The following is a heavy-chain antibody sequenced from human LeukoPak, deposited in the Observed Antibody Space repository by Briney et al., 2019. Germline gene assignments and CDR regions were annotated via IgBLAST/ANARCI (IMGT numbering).Heavy chain of an antibody. Sequence: SQTLSLTCAISGDSVSSNSAAWNWIRQSPSRGLEWLGRTYYRSRWYNDYAVSVRSRITISPDTSKNQFSLQLNSVTPEDTAVYYCAKDRLYGDHLVDVDYWGQGSLVTVSS. V-gene: IGHV6-1*01. CDR1: GDSVSSNSAA. D-gene: IGHD2-21*02. CDR3: AKDRLYGDHLVDVDY. CDR2: TYYRSRWYN. J-gene: IGHJ4*02.